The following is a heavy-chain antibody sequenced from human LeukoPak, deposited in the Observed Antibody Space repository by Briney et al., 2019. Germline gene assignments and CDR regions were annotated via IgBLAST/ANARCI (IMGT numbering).Heavy chain of an antibody. CDR3: ARSDWFDP. CDR1: GFTFSQYW. Sequence: PGGSLRLSCAASGFTFSQYWMSWVRQAPGKGLVWVSRINGDVTTTTYADSVKGRFTISRDNAKNTLYLQMNSLRAEDTAIYYCARSDWFDPWGQGTLVTVSS. J-gene: IGHJ5*02. V-gene: IGHV3-74*01. CDR2: INGDVTTT.